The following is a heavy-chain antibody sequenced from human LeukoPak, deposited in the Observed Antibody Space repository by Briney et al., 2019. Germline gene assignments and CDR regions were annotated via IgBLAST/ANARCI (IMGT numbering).Heavy chain of an antibody. V-gene: IGHV4-4*07. Sequence: SETLSLTCTVSGGSISSYYWSWIRQPAGKGLEWIGRIYTSGSTNYNPSLKSRVTMSVDTSKNQFSLKLSSVTAADTAVYYCGRDSAAMVRGVIIGAFDIWGQGTMVTVSS. D-gene: IGHD3-10*01. CDR1: GGSISSYY. CDR3: GRDSAAMVRGVIIGAFDI. J-gene: IGHJ3*02. CDR2: IYTSGST.